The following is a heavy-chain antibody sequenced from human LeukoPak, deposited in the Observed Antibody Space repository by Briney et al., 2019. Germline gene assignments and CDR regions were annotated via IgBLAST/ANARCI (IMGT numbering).Heavy chain of an antibody. V-gene: IGHV4-34*01. J-gene: IGHJ5*02. CDR3: ARRRLFGSSWAFDP. CDR2: ISHSGST. CDR1: GGSFSGYY. D-gene: IGHD6-13*01. Sequence: SETLSLTCAVYGGSFSGYYWSWIRQPPGKGLEWIGVISHSGSTNYNASLKSRRTISVGTSKNQFSQKLSSCTAADTPVVYCARRRLFGSSWAFDPWGQGTLVTVSS.